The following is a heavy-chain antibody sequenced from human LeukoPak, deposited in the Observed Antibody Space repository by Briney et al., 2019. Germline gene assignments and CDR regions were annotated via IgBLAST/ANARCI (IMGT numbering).Heavy chain of an antibody. D-gene: IGHD3-9*01. Sequence: GGSLRLSCAASGFTFDKAWMTWVRQAPGKGLEWVGRIKSKIRGRTIDYAAPVKGRFTISRDDSKNTLYLQMNSLKTEDTAVYYCTTDLREYYDTFPELDYWGQGTLVTVSS. CDR1: GFTFDKAW. CDR3: TTDLREYYDTFPELDY. V-gene: IGHV3-15*01. J-gene: IGHJ4*02. CDR2: IKSKIRGRTI.